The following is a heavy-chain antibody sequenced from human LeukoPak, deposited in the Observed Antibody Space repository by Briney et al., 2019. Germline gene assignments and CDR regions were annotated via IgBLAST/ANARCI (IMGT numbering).Heavy chain of an antibody. CDR1: GGSISSGDYY. CDR2: IYYSGST. D-gene: IGHD3-9*01. CDR3: ASRYYDILTGYH. V-gene: IGHV4-30-4*08. Sequence: KASQTLSLTCTVSGGSISSGDYYWSWIRQPPGKGLEWIGYIYYSGSTYYNPSLNSRVTISVDTSKNQFSLKLSSVTAADTAVYYCASRYYDILTGYHWGQGTLVTVSS. J-gene: IGHJ5*02.